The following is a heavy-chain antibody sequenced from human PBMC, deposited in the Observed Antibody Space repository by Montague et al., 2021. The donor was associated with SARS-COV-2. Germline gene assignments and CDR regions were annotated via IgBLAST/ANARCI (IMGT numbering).Heavy chain of an antibody. V-gene: IGHV4-31*02. Sequence: IYYSGSTYYNPSLKSRVTISVDTSKNQFSLKLSSVTAADTAVYYCARDTGISGACDIWGQGKIGTVCS. CDR3: ARDTGISGACDI. J-gene: IGHJ3*02. D-gene: IGHD2-15*01. CDR2: IYYSGST.